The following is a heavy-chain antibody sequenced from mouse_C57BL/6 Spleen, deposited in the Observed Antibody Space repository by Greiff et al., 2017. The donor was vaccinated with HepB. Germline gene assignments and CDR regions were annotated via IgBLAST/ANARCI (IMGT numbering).Heavy chain of an antibody. CDR2: ISSGSSTI. J-gene: IGHJ2*01. Sequence: EVKLVESGGGLVKPGGSLKLSCAASGFTFSDYGMHWVRQAPEKGLEWVAYISSGSSTIYYADTVKGRFTISRDNAKNTLFLQMTSLRSEDTAMYYCARGDYSNSHFDYWGQGTTLTVSS. V-gene: IGHV5-17*01. CDR1: GFTFSDYG. CDR3: ARGDYSNSHFDY. D-gene: IGHD2-5*01.